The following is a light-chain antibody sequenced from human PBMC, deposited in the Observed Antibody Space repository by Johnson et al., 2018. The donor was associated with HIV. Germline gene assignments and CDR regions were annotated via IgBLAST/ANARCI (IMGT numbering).Light chain of an antibody. Sequence: QSLLTQPPSVSAAPGQKVTISCSGSSSNIGNNYVSWYQQLPGTAPKLLIYENNKRPSGIPDRFSGSKSGTSATLGITGLQTGDEADYYCGTWDSSLGAGRVFGTGTKATVL. CDR2: ENN. CDR3: GTWDSSLGAGRV. J-gene: IGLJ1*01. V-gene: IGLV1-51*02. CDR1: SSNIGNNY.